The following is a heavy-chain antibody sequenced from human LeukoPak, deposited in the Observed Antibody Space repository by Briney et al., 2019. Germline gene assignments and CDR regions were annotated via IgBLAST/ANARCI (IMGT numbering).Heavy chain of an antibody. CDR2: VYHSGTT. CDR1: GGSISSYY. D-gene: IGHD1-14*01. Sequence: PSETLSLTCTVSGGSISSYYWSWIRQPPGKGLEWIGYVYHSGTTHYSPSLESRVTISMDTSKNQFSLKLRSVTAADTAVYYCARGSPVGNSWGQGTLVTVSS. J-gene: IGHJ4*02. CDR3: ARGSPVGNS. V-gene: IGHV4-59*01.